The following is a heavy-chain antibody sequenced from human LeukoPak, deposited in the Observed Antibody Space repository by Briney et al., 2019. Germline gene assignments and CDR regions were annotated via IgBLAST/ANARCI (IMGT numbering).Heavy chain of an antibody. Sequence: GGSLRLSCAASGFTFSYYSLNWVRQAPGKGLEWVSSISSDSTNIKYADSVKGRFTIFRDNAKSSLYLQMNTLRAEDTAVYYCVRDRWEEIAAAGTDFNYYMDVWGKGTTVTVSS. J-gene: IGHJ6*03. CDR1: GFTFSYYS. D-gene: IGHD6-13*01. CDR3: VRDRWEEIAAAGTDFNYYMDV. V-gene: IGHV3-21*01. CDR2: ISSDSTNI.